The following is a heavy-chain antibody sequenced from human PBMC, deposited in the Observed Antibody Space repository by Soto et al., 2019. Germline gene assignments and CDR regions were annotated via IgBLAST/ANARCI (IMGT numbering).Heavy chain of an antibody. D-gene: IGHD3-16*01. CDR1: GFTFSSYS. J-gene: IGHJ4*02. Sequence: EVQLVESGGGLVQPGGSLRLSCAASGFTFSSYSMNWVRQAPGKGLEWVSYISSSSSTIYYADSVKGRFTTSRDNAKNSLYLQMNSLRAEDTAVYYCARETMITFGAVWGQGTLVTVSS. CDR3: ARETMITFGAV. V-gene: IGHV3-48*01. CDR2: ISSSSSTI.